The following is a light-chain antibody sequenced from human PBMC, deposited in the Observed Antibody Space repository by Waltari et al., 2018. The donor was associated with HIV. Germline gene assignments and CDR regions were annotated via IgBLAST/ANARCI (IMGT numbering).Light chain of an antibody. CDR2: DGT. J-gene: IGLJ3*02. CDR1: TSNIGNTKY. CDR3: CSFAGPYSWV. Sequence: QSALTQPRSVSGSPGPSVTISCPGSTSNIGNTKYVSWYQHNPGKFPKLIIYDGTKRPSGVPDRISGSKSGNTASLTISGLQAEDEADYYCCSFAGPYSWVFGEGTKLTVL. V-gene: IGLV2-11*01.